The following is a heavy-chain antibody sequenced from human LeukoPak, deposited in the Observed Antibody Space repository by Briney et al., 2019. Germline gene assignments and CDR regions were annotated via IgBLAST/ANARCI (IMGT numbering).Heavy chain of an antibody. V-gene: IGHV4-59*01. Sequence: SETLSLTCTVSGGSISTYYWNWIRQPPGKGLEWIGSVYYSGSANYNPSLESRVTISVDTSESQFSLRLSSVTAADTAVYYCARRGYGQYYFDYWGQGTLVTVSS. CDR2: VYYSGSA. CDR3: ARRGYGQYYFDY. D-gene: IGHD5-12*01. CDR1: GGSISTYY. J-gene: IGHJ4*02.